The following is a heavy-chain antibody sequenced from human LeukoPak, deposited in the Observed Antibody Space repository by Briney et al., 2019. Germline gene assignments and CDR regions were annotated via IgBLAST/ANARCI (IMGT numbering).Heavy chain of an antibody. D-gene: IGHD2-2*01. J-gene: IGHJ4*02. V-gene: IGHV3-48*02. CDR1: GFIFSDYS. CDR3: ARDYAWAFDF. CDR2: IGGSSGIV. Sequence: GGSLRLSCAASGFIFSDYSMNWVRQAPGKGLEWISYIGGSSGIVYYADSEKGRFTISRDNAKNSLDLQMHSLRDEDTAVYYCARDYAWAFDFWGQGTLVTISS.